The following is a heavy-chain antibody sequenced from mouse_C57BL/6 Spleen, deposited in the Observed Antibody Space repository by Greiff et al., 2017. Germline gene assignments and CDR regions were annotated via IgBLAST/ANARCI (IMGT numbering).Heavy chain of an antibody. V-gene: IGHV3-6*01. J-gene: IGHJ2*01. Sequence: EVKLQESGPGLVKPSQSLSLTCSVTGYSITSGYYWNWIRQFPGNKLEWMGYISYDGSNNYNPSLKNRISITRDTSKNQFFLKLNSVTTEDTATYYCARDAPYYGSSYGYYFDYWGQGTTLTVSS. CDR2: ISYDGSN. CDR1: GYSITSGYY. CDR3: ARDAPYYGSSYGYYFDY. D-gene: IGHD1-1*01.